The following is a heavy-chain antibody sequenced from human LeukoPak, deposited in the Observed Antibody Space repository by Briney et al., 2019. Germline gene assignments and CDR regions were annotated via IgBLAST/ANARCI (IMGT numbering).Heavy chain of an antibody. CDR3: AREIAVAVNYYYYGMDV. CDR2: MNPNSGNT. Sequence: ASVKVSCKASGYTFTSYDINWVRQATGQGLEWMGWMNPNSGNTGYAQKFQGRVTMTRNTSISTAYMELSSLRSEDTAVYCCAREIAVAVNYYYYGMDVWGQGTTVTVSS. J-gene: IGHJ6*02. D-gene: IGHD6-19*01. CDR1: GYTFTSYD. V-gene: IGHV1-8*01.